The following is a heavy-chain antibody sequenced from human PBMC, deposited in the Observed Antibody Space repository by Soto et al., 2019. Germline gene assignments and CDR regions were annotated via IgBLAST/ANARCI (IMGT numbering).Heavy chain of an antibody. CDR2: IKDDASST. J-gene: IGHJ4*02. D-gene: IGHD3-10*01. CDR3: ARDGSGSYVCREFDY. V-gene: IGHV3-23*01. Sequence: GGSLRPSCAASGFTFSTSAMTWARQAPVKGLVGGLGIKDDASSTYYADSVKSHFTISRDNSKNTLFLQMNSLRAEDTAVYFCARDGSGSYVCREFDYWGQGTVVTVSS. CDR1: GFTFSTSA.